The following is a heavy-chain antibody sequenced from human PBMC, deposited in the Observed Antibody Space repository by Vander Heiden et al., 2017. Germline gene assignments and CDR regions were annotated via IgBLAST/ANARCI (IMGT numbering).Heavy chain of an antibody. D-gene: IGHD3-10*01. Sequence: QVQLVESGGGVVQPGRSLRLSCAASGFTFSSYAMHWVRQAPGKGLEWVAVISYDGSNKYYADSVKGRFTISRDNSKNTLYLQMNSLRAEDTAVYYCAREQSYGSGSYRHFDYWGQGTLVTVSS. CDR1: GFTFSSYA. V-gene: IGHV3-30-3*01. J-gene: IGHJ4*02. CDR2: ISYDGSNK. CDR3: AREQSYGSGSYRHFDY.